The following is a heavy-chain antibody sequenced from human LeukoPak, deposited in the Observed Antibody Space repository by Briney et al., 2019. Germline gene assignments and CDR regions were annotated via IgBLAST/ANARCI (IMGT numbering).Heavy chain of an antibody. CDR1: GFTFSSFW. D-gene: IGHD2/OR15-2a*01. CDR3: ARKYY. Sequence: GGSLRLSCAGSGFTFSSFWMSWVRQAPGKGLEWVANIKEDGSEKYYVDSVKGRFTISRDNAKNSLYLQMNSLRADDTAGYYCARKYYWGRGARVPVSS. J-gene: IGHJ4*02. CDR2: IKEDGSEK. V-gene: IGHV3-7*03.